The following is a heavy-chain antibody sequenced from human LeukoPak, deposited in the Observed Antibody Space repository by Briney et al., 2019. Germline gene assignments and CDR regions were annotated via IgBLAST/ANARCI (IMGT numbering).Heavy chain of an antibody. CDR3: ARGGQWLNP. Sequence: PSGTLTLTCTVSGGSIGSSSYYWGWIRQPPGKGLEWIGYIYYSGSTNYNPSLKSRVTISVDTSKNQFSLKLSSVTAADTAVYYCARGGQWLNPWGQGTLGTVSS. CDR2: IYYSGST. D-gene: IGHD6-19*01. J-gene: IGHJ5*02. CDR1: GGSIGSSSYY. V-gene: IGHV4-61*05.